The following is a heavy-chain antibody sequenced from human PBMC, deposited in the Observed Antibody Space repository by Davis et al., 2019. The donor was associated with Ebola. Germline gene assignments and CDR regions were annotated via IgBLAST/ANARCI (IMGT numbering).Heavy chain of an antibody. V-gene: IGHV3-30-3*01. CDR2: ISYDGSNK. CDR3: ARDTSREVVPAARWYFDL. CDR1: GFTFSSYA. D-gene: IGHD2-2*01. J-gene: IGHJ2*01. Sequence: GESLKISCAASGFTFSSYAMHWVRQAPGKGLEWVAVISYDGSNKYYADSVKGRFTISRDNSKNTLYLQMNSLRAEDTAVYYCARDTSREVVPAARWYFDLWGRGTLVTVSS.